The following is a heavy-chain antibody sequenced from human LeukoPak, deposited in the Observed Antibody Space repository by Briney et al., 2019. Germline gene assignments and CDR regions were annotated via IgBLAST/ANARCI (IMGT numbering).Heavy chain of an antibody. CDR1: GGTFSSYA. J-gene: IGHJ4*02. Sequence: SVKVSCKASGGTFSSYAISWVRQAPGQGFEWMGRIIPILGIANYAQKFQGRVTITADKSTSTAYMELSSLRSEDTAVYYCARARSYDSSNFDYWGQGTLVTVSS. CDR3: ARARSYDSSNFDY. V-gene: IGHV1-69*04. CDR2: IIPILGIA. D-gene: IGHD3-22*01.